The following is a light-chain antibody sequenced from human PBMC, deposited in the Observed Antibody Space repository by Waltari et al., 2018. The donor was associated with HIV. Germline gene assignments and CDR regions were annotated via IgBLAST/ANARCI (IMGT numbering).Light chain of an antibody. Sequence: VSPGEPASISXRSSQSLLHHNGQNYLDRYIQRPGQAPELLXXXGSXRASGVPDRIAGSGSGTDFILKISRVEPEDVGVYYCMHGQQTPVFGQGTKVEVK. CDR1: QSLLHHNGQNY. V-gene: IGKV2-28*01. J-gene: IGKJ1*01. CDR3: MHGQQTPV. CDR2: XGS.